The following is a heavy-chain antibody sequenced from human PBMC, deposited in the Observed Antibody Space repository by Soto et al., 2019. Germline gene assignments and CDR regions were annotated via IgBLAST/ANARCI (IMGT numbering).Heavy chain of an antibody. J-gene: IGHJ5*02. D-gene: IGHD3-16*01. Sequence: QVQLVQSGAEVKKPGASVKVSCKASGYTFTAYYMHWVRQAPGQGLEWMGWINPNSGGTYHAQNFQGRVTMTRDTSTTTAYMELASLRSDDTAVYYCARGGGRGSKELDPWGHGTLVIVSS. CDR1: GYTFTAYY. CDR3: ARGGGRGSKELDP. CDR2: INPNSGGT. V-gene: IGHV1-2*02.